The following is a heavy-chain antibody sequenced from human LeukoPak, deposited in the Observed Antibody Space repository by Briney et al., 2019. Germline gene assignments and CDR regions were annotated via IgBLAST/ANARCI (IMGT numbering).Heavy chain of an antibody. CDR2: INFKSEDI. V-gene: IGHV3-48*01. J-gene: IGHJ3*02. D-gene: IGHD4-11*01. CDR1: GFTFSSHN. Sequence: GGPLRLSWAASGFTFSSHNMNWVRQAPGKGLEWISFINFKSEDIRYADSVEGRFIISRDNARKSLYLHMNSLRAEGTAVYYCARDKDYASDMWGQGTMVTVAS. CDR3: ARDKDYASDM.